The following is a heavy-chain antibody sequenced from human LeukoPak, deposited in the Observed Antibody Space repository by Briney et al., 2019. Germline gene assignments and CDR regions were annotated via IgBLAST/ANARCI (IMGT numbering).Heavy chain of an antibody. J-gene: IGHJ6*03. CDR2: IYTSGST. CDR3: ARVRSGYSGYVVYYYYMDV. D-gene: IGHD5-12*01. V-gene: IGHV4-61*02. Sequence: SETLSLTCTVSGGSISSGSHYWSWIRQPAGKGLEWIGRIYTSGSTNYNPSLKSRVTISVDTSKNQFSLKLSSVTAADTAVYYCARVRSGYSGYVVYYYYMDVWGKGTTVTVSS. CDR1: GGSISSGSHY.